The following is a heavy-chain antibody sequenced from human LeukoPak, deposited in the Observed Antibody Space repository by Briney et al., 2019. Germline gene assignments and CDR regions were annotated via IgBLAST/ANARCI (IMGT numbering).Heavy chain of an antibody. CDR1: GFTFTNHG. CDR3: AREMGDYGDYGIDY. CDR2: ISGVGVST. Sequence: PGGSLRLSCAASGFTFTNHGMDWVRQAPGKGLEWVSTISGVGVSTYYADSVKGRFTSSRDNSKNTLYLQMNSLRAEDTAVYYCAREMGDYGDYGIDYWGQGTLVTVSS. D-gene: IGHD4-17*01. J-gene: IGHJ4*02. V-gene: IGHV3-23*01.